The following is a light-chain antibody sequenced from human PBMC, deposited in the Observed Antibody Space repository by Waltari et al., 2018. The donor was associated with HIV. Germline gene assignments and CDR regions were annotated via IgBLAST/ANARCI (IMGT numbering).Light chain of an antibody. CDR2: GDR. V-gene: IGLV1-40*01. CDR3: QSYDNNKRV. J-gene: IGLJ2*01. CDR1: SSNIGAGSD. Sequence: QSVLTQPPSVSGAPGQRVTISCPGSSSNIGAGSDVHWYQQFPGTAPKLLIYGDRNRPSGVPDRFSGSKSDTSASLAITGLQAEDEAVYYCQSYDNNKRVFGGGTKLTVL.